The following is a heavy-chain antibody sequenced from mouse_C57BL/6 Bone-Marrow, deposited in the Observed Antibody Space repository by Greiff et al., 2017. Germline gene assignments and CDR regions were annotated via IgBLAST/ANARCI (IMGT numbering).Heavy chain of an antibody. CDR1: GFTFSDYY. V-gene: IGHV5-16*01. Sequence: EVKVVESEGGLVQPGSSMKLSCTASGFTFSDYYMAWVRQVPEKGLEWVANINYDGSSTYYLDSLKSRFIISRDNAKNILYLQISSLKSEDTATYYCARDCYYFDYWGQGTTLTVSS. CDR3: ARDCYYFDY. CDR2: INYDGSST. J-gene: IGHJ2*01.